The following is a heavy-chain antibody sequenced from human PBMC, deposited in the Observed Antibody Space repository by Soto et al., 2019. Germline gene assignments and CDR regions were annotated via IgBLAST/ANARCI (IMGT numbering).Heavy chain of an antibody. J-gene: IGHJ4*02. CDR1: GGSITTGGYY. CDR3: ARTKCSGGSCYSWSLDY. V-gene: IGHV4-31*03. D-gene: IGHD2-15*01. CDR2: RYYSEST. Sequence: LSLTYTVSGGSITTGGYYWSWIRQLPGKGLEWIGHRYYSESTYYNPSLKSRVSISLDTSKNQFSLKLSLVTAADTAMYYCARTKCSGGSCYSWSLDYWGQGTPVTVSS.